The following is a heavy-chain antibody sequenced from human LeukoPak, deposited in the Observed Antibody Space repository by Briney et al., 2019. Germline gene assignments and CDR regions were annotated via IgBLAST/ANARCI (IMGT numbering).Heavy chain of an antibody. CDR1: GGSFSGYF. D-gene: IGHD3-3*01. CDR3: ARVDDDFWGGYKTNWFDP. J-gene: IGHJ5*02. CDR2: ISHSGST. V-gene: IGHV4-34*01. Sequence: SETLCLTCAEHGGSFSGYFWRWVRQPPGKGLEWIGEISHSGSTNYNPSLKSRVTISVDTSKNQFSLKLSSVTAADTAVYYCARVDDDFWGGYKTNWFDPWGQGTLVTVSS.